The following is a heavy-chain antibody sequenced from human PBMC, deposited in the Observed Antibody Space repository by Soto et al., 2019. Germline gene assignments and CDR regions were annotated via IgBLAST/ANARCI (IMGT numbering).Heavy chain of an antibody. V-gene: IGHV1-69*13. J-gene: IGHJ6*02. CDR1: GGTFSSYA. D-gene: IGHD3-22*01. Sequence: SVKVSCKASGGTFSSYAISWVRQAPGQGLEWMGGIIPIFGTANYAQKFQGRVTITADESTSTAYMELSSLRSEDTAVYYCARGNDSSGYPYYYYGMDVWGQGTTVTVSS. CDR3: ARGNDSSGYPYYYYGMDV. CDR2: IIPIFGTA.